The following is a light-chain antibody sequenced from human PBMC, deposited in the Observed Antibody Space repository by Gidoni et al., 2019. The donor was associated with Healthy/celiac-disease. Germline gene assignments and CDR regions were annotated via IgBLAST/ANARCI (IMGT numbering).Light chain of an antibody. Sequence: DPVSITCRASQSISSYLNWYQQKPGKAPKLLIYAASSLQSGVPSRFSGSVSGTDFTLTIRSLQPEDFATYYCQQSYSTPMCSFGQGTKLEIK. J-gene: IGKJ2*04. CDR2: AAS. CDR1: QSISSY. V-gene: IGKV1-39*01. CDR3: QQSYSTPMCS.